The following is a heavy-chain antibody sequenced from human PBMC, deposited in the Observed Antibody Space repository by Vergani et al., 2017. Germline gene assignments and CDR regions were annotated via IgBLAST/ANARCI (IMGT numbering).Heavy chain of an antibody. V-gene: IGHV1-3*04. CDR1: GYTFTSYA. J-gene: IGHJ6*02. CDR2: INTGNGNT. D-gene: IGHD4-17*01. CDR3: ARDGVYGDYVIGYYGMDV. Sequence: QVQLVQSGAEVKKPGASVKVSCKASGYTFTSYAMHWVRQAPGQRLEGMGWINTGNGNTKYSQKFQGRVTITRDTSASTAYMELSSLRSEDTAVYYCARDGVYGDYVIGYYGMDVWGQGTTVTVSS.